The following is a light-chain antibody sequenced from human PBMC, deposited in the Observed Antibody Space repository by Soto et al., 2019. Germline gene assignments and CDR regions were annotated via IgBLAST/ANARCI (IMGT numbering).Light chain of an antibody. V-gene: IGKV3-20*01. CDR3: QQYGSSPTWT. CDR2: GAS. J-gene: IGKJ1*01. CDR1: QSVSSSY. Sequence: EIVLTQSPGTLSLSPGERATLSCRASQSVSSSYLAWYQQKPGQAPRLLIYGASSRATGIPDRFSGSGSGTDFTLIISRLEPEDFAVYYCQQYGSSPTWTFGQVTKVEIK.